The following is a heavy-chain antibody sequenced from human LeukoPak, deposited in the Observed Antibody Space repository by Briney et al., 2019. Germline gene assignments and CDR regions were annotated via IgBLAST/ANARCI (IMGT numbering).Heavy chain of an antibody. Sequence: SETLSLTCTVSGGSISSYYWSWIRQPPGKGLEWIGYIYYSGSTNYNPSLKSRVTISVDTSKNQFSLKLSSVTAADTAVYYCARQWFGEGPYYFDYWGQGTLVTVSS. CDR2: IYYSGST. J-gene: IGHJ4*02. CDR3: ARQWFGEGPYYFDY. CDR1: GGSISSYY. D-gene: IGHD3-10*01. V-gene: IGHV4-59*08.